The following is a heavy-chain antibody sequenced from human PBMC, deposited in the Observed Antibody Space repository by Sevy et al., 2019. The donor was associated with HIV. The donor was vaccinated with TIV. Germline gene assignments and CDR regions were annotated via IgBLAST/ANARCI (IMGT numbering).Heavy chain of an antibody. D-gene: IGHD6-13*01. CDR2: MNPNSGNT. CDR3: ARTSIAAAGTSAFDI. V-gene: IGHV1-8*01. CDR1: GYAFTSYD. Sequence: ASVKVSCKASGYAFTSYDINWVRQATGQGLEWMGWMNPNSGNTGYAQKFQGRVTMTRNTSISTAYMELSSLRSEDTAVYYCARTSIAAAGTSAFDIWGQGTMVTVSS. J-gene: IGHJ3*02.